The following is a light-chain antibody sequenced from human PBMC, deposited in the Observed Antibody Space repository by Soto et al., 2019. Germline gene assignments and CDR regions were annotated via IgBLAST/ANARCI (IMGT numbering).Light chain of an antibody. V-gene: IGKV3-20*01. CDR1: QGIGST. J-gene: IGKJ5*01. CDR3: QQYGSSPIT. Sequence: IVMTQSPATLSVSPGERATLSCRASQGIGSTLAWYLQTPGQAPRLLIYGASSRATGIPDRFSGSGSGTDFTLTISRLEPEDFAVYYCQQYGSSPITFGQGTRLEIK. CDR2: GAS.